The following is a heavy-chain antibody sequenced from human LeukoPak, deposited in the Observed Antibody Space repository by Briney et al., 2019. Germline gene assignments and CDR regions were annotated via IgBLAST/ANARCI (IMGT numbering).Heavy chain of an antibody. V-gene: IGHV4-34*01. CDR1: GGSFSGYN. CDR2: INHSGGT. J-gene: IGHJ6*03. CDR3: ARVPSYYYYYYMDV. Sequence: SETLSLTCAVYGGSFSGYNWSWIRQPPGKGLEWIGEINHSGGTNYNPSLKSRVTISVDTSKNQFSLKLSSVTAADTAVYYCARVPSYYYYYYMDVWGKGTTVTVSS.